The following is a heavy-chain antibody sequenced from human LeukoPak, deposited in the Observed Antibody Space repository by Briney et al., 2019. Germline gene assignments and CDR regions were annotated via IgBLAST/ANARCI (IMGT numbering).Heavy chain of an antibody. J-gene: IGHJ4*02. CDR2: ISSSGGTI. D-gene: IGHD3-10*01. CDR1: GFTFSSYE. V-gene: IGHV3-48*03. CDR3: ARVRVRGANHWDY. Sequence: PGGSLRLSCSASGFTFSSYEMNWVRQAPGKGLEWVSYISSSGGTIYYADSVKGRFTISRDNAKNSLYLQMNSLRAEDTAVYYCARVRVRGANHWDYWGQGTLVTVSS.